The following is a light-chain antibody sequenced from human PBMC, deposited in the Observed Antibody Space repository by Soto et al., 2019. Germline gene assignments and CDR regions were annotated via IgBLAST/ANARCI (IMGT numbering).Light chain of an antibody. Sequence: QSVLTQPPSVSGAQGQRVTISCTGRSSNIWAGYDVHWYQQLPGTAPKLLIYCNSNRPSGVPDRFSCSKSGTSASLAITGLQAEDEADYYCQSYDSSLSGSGVFGGENKLTVL. CDR3: QSYDSSLSGSGV. CDR1: SSNIWAGYD. CDR2: CNS. V-gene: IGLV1-40*01. J-gene: IGLJ3*02.